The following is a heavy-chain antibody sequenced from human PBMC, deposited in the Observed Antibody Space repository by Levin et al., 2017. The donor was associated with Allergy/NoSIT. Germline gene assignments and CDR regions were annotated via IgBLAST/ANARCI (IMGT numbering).Heavy chain of an antibody. CDR3: TRDRYYYDSSGYPY. CDR2: IRSKAYGGTT. D-gene: IGHD3-22*01. J-gene: IGHJ4*02. V-gene: IGHV3-49*04. Sequence: RGESLKISCTASGFTFGDYAMSWVRQAPGKGLEWVGFIRSKAYGGTTEYAASVKGRFTISRDDSKSIAYLQMNSLKTEDTAVYYCTRDRYYYDSSGYPYWGQGTLVTVSS. CDR1: GFTFGDYA.